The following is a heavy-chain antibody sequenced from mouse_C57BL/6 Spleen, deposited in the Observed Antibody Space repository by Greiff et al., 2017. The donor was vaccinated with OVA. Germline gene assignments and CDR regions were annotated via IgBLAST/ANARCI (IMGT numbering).Heavy chain of an antibody. V-gene: IGHV1-69*01. D-gene: IGHD6-1*01. CDR1: GYTFTSYW. J-gene: IGHJ1*03. CDR3: ARRDSHWYFDV. CDR2: IDPSDSYT. Sequence: QVQLQQPGAELVMPGASVKLSCKASGYTFTSYWMHWVKQRPGQGLEWIGEIDPSDSYTNYNQKFKGKATLTVYKSSSTAYMQLSSLTSEDSAVYYCARRDSHWYFDVWGTGTTVTVSS.